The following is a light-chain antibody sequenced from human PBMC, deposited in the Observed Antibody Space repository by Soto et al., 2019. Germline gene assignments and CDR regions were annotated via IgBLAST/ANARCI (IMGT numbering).Light chain of an antibody. Sequence: QAVVTQPASVSGSPGQSITISCTGTSSDVGGYNYVSWYQQLPGKAPKLMIYDVTNRPSGVSHRFSGSKSGNTASLTISGLQAEDEADYYCSSYTSSSTPYVFGTGTKLTVL. CDR1: SSDVGGYNY. V-gene: IGLV2-14*01. CDR3: SSYTSSSTPYV. CDR2: DVT. J-gene: IGLJ1*01.